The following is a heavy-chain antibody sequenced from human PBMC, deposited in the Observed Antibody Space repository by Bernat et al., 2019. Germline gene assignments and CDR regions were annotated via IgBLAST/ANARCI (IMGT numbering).Heavy chain of an antibody. V-gene: IGHV3-30-3*01. Sequence: QVWRVEAHTCEVQPHWSLIRCCAAAEFTFSSYAMHWVRQAPGKGLEWVAVISYDGSNKYYADSVKGRFTISRDNSKNTLYLQMNSLRAEDTAVYYCARDLKAAAYINYGMDV. CDR1: EFTFSSYA. D-gene: IGHD6-13*01. CDR3: ARDLKAAAYINYGMDV. CDR2: ISYDGSNK. J-gene: IGHJ6*01.